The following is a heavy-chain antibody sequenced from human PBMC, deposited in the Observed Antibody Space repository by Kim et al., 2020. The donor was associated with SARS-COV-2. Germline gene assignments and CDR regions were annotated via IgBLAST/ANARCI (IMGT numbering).Heavy chain of an antibody. CDR3: ASISGWTRSY. CDR2: IYYSGST. V-gene: IGHV4-61*01. J-gene: IGHJ4*02. Sequence: SETLSLTCTVSGGSVSSGSYYWSWIRQPPGKGLEWIGYIYYSGSTNYNPSLKSRVTISVDTSKNQFSLKLSSVTAADTAVYYCASISGWTRSYWGQGTLVTVSS. D-gene: IGHD6-19*01. CDR1: GGSVSSGSYY.